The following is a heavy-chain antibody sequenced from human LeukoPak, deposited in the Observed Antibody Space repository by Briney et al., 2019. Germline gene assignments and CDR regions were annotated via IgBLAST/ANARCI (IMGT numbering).Heavy chain of an antibody. J-gene: IGHJ5*02. CDR1: GGFISSSNW. D-gene: IGHD6-19*01. Sequence: SGTLSLTCAVSGGFISSSNWWSWVRQPPGKGLEWIGEIYHSGSTNYNPSLKSRVTISVDKSKNQFSLKLSSVTAADTAVYYCARRYSSGWYTRRANWFDPWGQGTLVTVSS. V-gene: IGHV4-4*02. CDR3: ARRYSSGWYTRRANWFDP. CDR2: IYHSGST.